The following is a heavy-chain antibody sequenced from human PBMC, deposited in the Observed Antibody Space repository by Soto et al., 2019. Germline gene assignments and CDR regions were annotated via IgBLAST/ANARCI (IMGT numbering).Heavy chain of an antibody. CDR3: ARGLPLYGVACSETDY. J-gene: IGHJ4*02. CDR2: ISYDGSNK. Sequence: QVQLVESGGGVVQPGRSLRLSCAASGFTFSSYAMHWVRQAPGKGLEWVAVISYDGSNKYYADSVKGRFTISRDNSKNTLYLQMNSLRAEDTAVYYCARGLPLYGVACSETDYWGQGTLVTVSS. CDR1: GFTFSSYA. V-gene: IGHV3-30-3*01. D-gene: IGHD3-3*01.